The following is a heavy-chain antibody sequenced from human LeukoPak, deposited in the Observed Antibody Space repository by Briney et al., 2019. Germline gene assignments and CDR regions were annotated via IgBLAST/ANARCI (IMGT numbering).Heavy chain of an antibody. V-gene: IGHV4-34*01. CDR3: ARERGSGWDFFDY. CDR1: GGSFSGYY. CDR2: INHSGST. J-gene: IGHJ4*02. D-gene: IGHD6-19*01. Sequence: SETLSLTCAVYGGSFSGYYWSWIRQPPGKGLEWIGEINHSGSTNYNPSLKSRVTISVDTSKNQFSLKLSSVTAADTAVYYCARERGSGWDFFDYWGQGTLVTVSS.